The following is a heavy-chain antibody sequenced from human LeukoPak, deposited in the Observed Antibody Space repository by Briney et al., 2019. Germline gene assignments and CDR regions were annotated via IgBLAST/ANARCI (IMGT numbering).Heavy chain of an antibody. CDR1: GGSFSGYY. V-gene: IGHV4-34*01. CDR3: ALGDVVVPAAN. D-gene: IGHD2-2*01. CDR2: INHSGST. J-gene: IGHJ4*02. Sequence: SETLSLTCAVYGGSFSGYYWSWIRQPPGKGLEWIGEINHSGSTNYNPSLKSRVTISVDTSKNQFSLKLSSVTAADAAVYYCALGDVVVPAANWGQGTLVTVSS.